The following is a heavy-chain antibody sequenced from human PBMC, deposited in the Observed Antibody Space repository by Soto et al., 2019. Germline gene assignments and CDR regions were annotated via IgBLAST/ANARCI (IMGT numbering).Heavy chain of an antibody. CDR3: ARHGLGYCSGGSCWPGENYYYYYGMDV. J-gene: IGHJ6*02. CDR2: IYPGDSDT. V-gene: IGHV5-51*01. CDR1: GYSFTSYW. D-gene: IGHD2-15*01. Sequence: PGESLKISCKGSGYSFTSYWIGWVRQMPGKGLEWMGIIYPGDSDTRYSPSFQGQVTISADKSISTAYLQWSSLKASDTAMYYCARHGLGYCSGGSCWPGENYYYYYGMDVWGQGTTVTVSS.